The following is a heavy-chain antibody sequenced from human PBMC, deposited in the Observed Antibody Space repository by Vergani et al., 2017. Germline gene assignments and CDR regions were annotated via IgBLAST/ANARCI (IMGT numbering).Heavy chain of an antibody. Sequence: QVQLQESGPGLVKPSGTLSLTCAVPGGSISSSNWWSWVRQPPGKGLEWIGSIYYSGSTHYNQSLKSRVTISVDTSKNQFSLKLSSVTAADTAVYYCVSGTVRFVYWGQGTLVTVSS. J-gene: IGHJ4*02. CDR1: GGSISSSNW. V-gene: IGHV4-4*02. CDR2: IYYSGST. CDR3: VSGTVRFVY. D-gene: IGHD1-26*01.